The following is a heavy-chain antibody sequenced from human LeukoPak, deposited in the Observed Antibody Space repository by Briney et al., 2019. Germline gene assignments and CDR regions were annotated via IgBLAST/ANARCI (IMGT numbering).Heavy chain of an antibody. V-gene: IGHV4-59*01. CDR2: IYYSGST. CDR1: GGSISSYY. Sequence: PSETLSLTCTVSGGSISSYYWSWIRQPPGKGLEWIGYIYYSGSTNYNPSLKSRVTISVDTSKNQFSLKLSSVTAADTAVYYCAREGRWSNYYYYYGMDVWGQGTTVTVSS. D-gene: IGHD2-8*02. CDR3: AREGRWSNYYYYYGMDV. J-gene: IGHJ6*02.